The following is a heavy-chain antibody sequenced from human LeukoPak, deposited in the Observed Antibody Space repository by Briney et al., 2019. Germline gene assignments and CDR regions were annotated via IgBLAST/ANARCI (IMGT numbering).Heavy chain of an antibody. Sequence: ASVNVSCKASGYTFTGYYMHWVRQAPGQGLEWMGRINPNSGGTNYAQKFQGRVTMTRDTSISTAYVELSRLRSDDTAVYYCARGREEVSDAFDIWGQGTMVTVSS. V-gene: IGHV1-2*06. D-gene: IGHD1-14*01. CDR2: INPNSGGT. CDR1: GYTFTGYY. J-gene: IGHJ3*02. CDR3: ARGREEVSDAFDI.